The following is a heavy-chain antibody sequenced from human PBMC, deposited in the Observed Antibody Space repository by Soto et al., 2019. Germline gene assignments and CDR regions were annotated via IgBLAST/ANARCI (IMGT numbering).Heavy chain of an antibody. D-gene: IGHD3-16*01. CDR2: ISAYSGKT. Sequence: QVHLVQSGAEVKKPGASVRVSCKASGYTFSNYGISWVRQAPGQALEWMGWISAYSGKTNYAQSLQVRVTMTTDTSTNTAYMELRSLTSDDTAVYYCARTGGLRLDSWGQGNLVTVS. CDR1: GYTFSNYG. CDR3: ARTGGLRLDS. J-gene: IGHJ4*02. V-gene: IGHV1-18*01.